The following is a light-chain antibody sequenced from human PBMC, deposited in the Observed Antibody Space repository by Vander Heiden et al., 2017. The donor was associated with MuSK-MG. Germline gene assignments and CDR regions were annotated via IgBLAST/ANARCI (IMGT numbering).Light chain of an antibody. J-gene: IGKJ3*01. V-gene: IGKV1-39*01. CDR3: QQSDSNVPIT. Sequence: DIQMTQSPSSLSASVGDRVTITCRASQNIATYLNWYQQKPGKAPKLLIYTASSLENGVPSRLSGSGSGTDYTLTISSLQTEDFATYFCQQSDSNVPITFGPGTKVEMK. CDR1: QNIATY. CDR2: TAS.